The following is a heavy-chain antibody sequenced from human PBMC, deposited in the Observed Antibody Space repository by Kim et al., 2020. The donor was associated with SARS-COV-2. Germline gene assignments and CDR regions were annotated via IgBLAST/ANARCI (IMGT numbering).Heavy chain of an antibody. CDR3: AKDWGHGSGSYSPYYFDY. CDR2: ISWNSGYI. J-gene: IGHJ4*02. CDR1: GFSFDDYA. Sequence: GGSLRLSCAASGFSFDDYAMHWVRQAPGKGLEWVSGISWNSGYIGYADSVKGRFTISRDNAKNSLYLQMNSLRAEDTALYYCAKDWGHGSGSYSPYYFDYWGQGTLVTVSS. V-gene: IGHV3-9*01. D-gene: IGHD3-10*01.